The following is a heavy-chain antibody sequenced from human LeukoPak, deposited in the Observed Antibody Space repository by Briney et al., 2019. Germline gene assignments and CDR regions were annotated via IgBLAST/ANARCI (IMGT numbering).Heavy chain of an antibody. V-gene: IGHV3-7*01. CDR1: GFSFSTYW. CDR2: IKQDGSEK. D-gene: IGHD5-12*01. J-gene: IGHJ4*02. CDR3: VRDKYTGYDSLLFDY. Sequence: PGGSLRLSCAASGFSFSTYWMSWVRQAPGKGLEWVANIKQDGSEKYYVESVKGRFTISRDNAKNSLYLQMNSLRAEDTAVYYCVRDKYTGYDSLLFDYWGQGTLVTVSS.